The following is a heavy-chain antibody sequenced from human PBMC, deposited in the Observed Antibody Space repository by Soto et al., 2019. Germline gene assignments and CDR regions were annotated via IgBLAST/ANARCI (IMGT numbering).Heavy chain of an antibody. CDR2: INHSGST. CDR3: ARGPPPYSSSSEAYSFDY. D-gene: IGHD6-6*01. CDR1: GGSFSGYY. Sequence: SETLSLTCAVYGGSFSGYYWSWILQRPGKGLEWTGEINHSGSTNYNPSLKSRVTISVDTSRNQFSLKLSSVTAADTAVYYCARGPPPYSSSSEAYSFDYWGQGTLVTVSS. J-gene: IGHJ4*02. V-gene: IGHV4-34*01.